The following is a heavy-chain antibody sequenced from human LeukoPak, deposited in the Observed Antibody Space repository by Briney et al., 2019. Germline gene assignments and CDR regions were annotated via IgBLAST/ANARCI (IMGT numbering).Heavy chain of an antibody. CDR1: GFTFSSYA. J-gene: IGHJ4*02. CDR2: ISGSGGST. D-gene: IGHD3-10*01. CDR3: TREDYYYASGR. Sequence: GGSLRLSCAASGFTFSSYAMSWVRQAPGKGLEWVSAISGSGGSTYYADSVKGRFTISRDNAKNSLFLQMNSLRAEDTAVYYCTREDYYYASGRWAQGTLVTVSS. V-gene: IGHV3-23*01.